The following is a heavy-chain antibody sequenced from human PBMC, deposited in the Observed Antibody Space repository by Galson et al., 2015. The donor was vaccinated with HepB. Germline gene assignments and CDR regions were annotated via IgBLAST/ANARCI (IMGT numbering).Heavy chain of an antibody. Sequence: SLRLSCAASAFAFSDYYMSWIRQAPGKGLEWVSYIGISGNTIYYADTVKGRFTISRDNAKNSLYLQMNSLRAEDTAVYYCARERGRYCGADCYPYFDYWGQGTLVTVSS. D-gene: IGHD2-21*01. V-gene: IGHV3-11*01. J-gene: IGHJ4*02. CDR2: IGISGNTI. CDR3: ARERGRYCGADCYPYFDY. CDR1: AFAFSDYY.